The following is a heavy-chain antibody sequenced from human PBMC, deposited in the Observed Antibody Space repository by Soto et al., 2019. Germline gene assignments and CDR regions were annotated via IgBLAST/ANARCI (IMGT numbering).Heavy chain of an antibody. V-gene: IGHV1-18*01. CDR3: ARERQGEPLPY. D-gene: IGHD1-26*01. Sequence: QVQLVQSGGEVKKPGASVKVSCKASGYTFSNYGITWVRQAPGQGLERMGWISGYNANTIYAQKFEGRVTMTKDTNTAYMELRNLRFDDTAVYFCARERQGEPLPYWGQGTPVIVSS. CDR1: GYTFSNYG. CDR2: ISGYNANT. J-gene: IGHJ4*02.